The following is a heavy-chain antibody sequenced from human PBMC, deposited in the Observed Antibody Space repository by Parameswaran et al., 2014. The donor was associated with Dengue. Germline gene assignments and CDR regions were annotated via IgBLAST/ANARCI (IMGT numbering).Heavy chain of an antibody. CDR2: ISHIGTA. CDR3: VKGYKDGWSDHLES. D-gene: IGHD1-1*01. CDR1: GASINSGGHY. V-gene: IGHV4-31*03. Sequence: LRLSCRVSGASINSGGHYWNWIRQRPGKGLEWIGYISHIGTASNNPSLGGRVAISVDTSDNEFSLKMSSVTVADTAVYYCVKGYKDGWSDHLESWGQGRLVTVSS. J-gene: IGHJ4*02.